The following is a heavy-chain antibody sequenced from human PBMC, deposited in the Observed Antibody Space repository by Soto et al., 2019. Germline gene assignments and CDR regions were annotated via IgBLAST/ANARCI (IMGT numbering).Heavy chain of an antibody. CDR3: ATAEAGTEGFDY. J-gene: IGHJ4*02. V-gene: IGHV1-24*01. Sequence: ASVKVSCKVSGYTLTELSTHWVRQAPGKGLEWMGGFDPEDGETIYAQKFQGRVTMTEDTSTDTAYMELSSLRSEDTAVYYCATAEAGTEGFDYWGQGTLVTVSS. CDR2: FDPEDGET. CDR1: GYTLTELS. D-gene: IGHD6-19*01.